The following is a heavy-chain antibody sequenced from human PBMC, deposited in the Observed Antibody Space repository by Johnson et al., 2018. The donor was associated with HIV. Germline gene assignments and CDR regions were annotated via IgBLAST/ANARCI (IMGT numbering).Heavy chain of an antibody. Sequence: QVQLVESGGGVVQPGRSLRLSCAASGFTFSSYAMYWVRQAPGKGLEWVSVFYGGDGPYYADSVKGRFTISRDNSKNTLYLQMNSLRAEDTALYSCAKDRVRYTSDVDAFDLWGQGTMVTVSS. CDR2: FYGGDGP. CDR3: AKDRVRYTSDVDAFDL. CDR1: GFTFSSYA. J-gene: IGHJ3*01. D-gene: IGHD1-1*01. V-gene: IGHV3-NL1*01.